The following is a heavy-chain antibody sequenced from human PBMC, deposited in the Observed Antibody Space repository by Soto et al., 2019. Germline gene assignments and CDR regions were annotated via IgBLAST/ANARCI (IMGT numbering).Heavy chain of an antibody. D-gene: IGHD3-9*01. CDR3: ARTGGYDILTGYYNWFDP. J-gene: IGHJ5*02. CDR1: GYTFTSYY. V-gene: IGHV1-46*01. Sequence: ASVKVSCKASGYTFTSYYMHWVRQAPGQGLEWMGIINPSGGSTSYAQKFQGRVTMTTDTSTSTAYMELRSLRSDDTAVYYCARTGGYDILTGYYNWFDPWGQGTLVTVS. CDR2: INPSGGST.